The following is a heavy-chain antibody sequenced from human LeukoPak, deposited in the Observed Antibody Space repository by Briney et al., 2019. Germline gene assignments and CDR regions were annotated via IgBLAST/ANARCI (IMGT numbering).Heavy chain of an antibody. J-gene: IGHJ4*02. Sequence: SVKVSCKASGGTFSSYAISWVRQAPGQGLEWMGGIIPISGTANYAQKFQGRVTITADESTSTAYMELSSLRSEDTAVYYCARESGKYSGYSYWGQGTLVTVSS. CDR1: GGTFSSYA. CDR3: ARESGKYSGYSY. CDR2: IIPISGTA. V-gene: IGHV1-69*13. D-gene: IGHD5-12*01.